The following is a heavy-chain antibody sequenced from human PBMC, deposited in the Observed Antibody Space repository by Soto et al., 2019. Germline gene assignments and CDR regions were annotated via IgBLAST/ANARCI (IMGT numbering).Heavy chain of an antibody. CDR1: GYSFTNYA. D-gene: IGHD2-21*02. Sequence: ASVKVSCKASGYSFTNYALHWVRQAPGQRLEWMGWINVGNGNTKYSQKFQGRVTFTRDTSASTAYMELSSLRSEDTAVYYCARSIVVVTALDYWGQGTLVTVSS. CDR3: ARSIVVVTALDY. V-gene: IGHV1-3*01. J-gene: IGHJ4*02. CDR2: INVGNGNT.